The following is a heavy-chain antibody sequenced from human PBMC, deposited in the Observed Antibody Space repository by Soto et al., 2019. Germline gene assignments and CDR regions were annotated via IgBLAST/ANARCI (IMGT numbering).Heavy chain of an antibody. V-gene: IGHV1-8*01. Sequence: ASVKGSCKASGYTFTSYDINWVRQATGQGLEWMGWMNPNSGNTGYAQKFQGRVTMTRNTSISTAYMELSSLRSEDTAVYYCARAFPITIFGVVITGAFDIWGQGTMVTVSS. CDR3: ARAFPITIFGVVITGAFDI. J-gene: IGHJ3*02. CDR2: MNPNSGNT. D-gene: IGHD3-3*01. CDR1: GYTFTSYD.